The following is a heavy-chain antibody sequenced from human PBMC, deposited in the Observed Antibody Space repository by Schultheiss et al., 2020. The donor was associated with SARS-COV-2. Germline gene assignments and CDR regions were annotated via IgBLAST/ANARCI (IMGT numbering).Heavy chain of an antibody. D-gene: IGHD5-18*01. CDR2: IYTSGST. V-gene: IGHV4-4*07. J-gene: IGHJ4*02. CDR1: GGSISSYY. CDR3: ASTARYYFDY. Sequence: SQTLSLTCTVSGGSISSYYWSWIRLPAGKGLEWIGRIYTSGSTNYNPSLKSRVTMSVDTSKNQFSLKLSSVTAADTAVYYCASTARYYFDYWGQGTLVTVSS.